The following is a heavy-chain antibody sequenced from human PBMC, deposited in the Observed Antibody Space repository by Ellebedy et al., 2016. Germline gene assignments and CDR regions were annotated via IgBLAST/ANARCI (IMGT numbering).Heavy chain of an antibody. D-gene: IGHD2-2*01. CDR1: GFTFSSYA. CDR3: AKTPMLVPAALRGWYFDL. V-gene: IGHV3-23*01. J-gene: IGHJ2*01. CDR2: ISGSGGST. Sequence: GGSLRLXXAASGFTFSSYAMSWVRQAPGKGLEWVSAISGSGGSTYYADSVKGRFTISRDNSKNTLYLQMNSLRAEDTAVYYCAKTPMLVPAALRGWYFDLWGRGTLVTVSS.